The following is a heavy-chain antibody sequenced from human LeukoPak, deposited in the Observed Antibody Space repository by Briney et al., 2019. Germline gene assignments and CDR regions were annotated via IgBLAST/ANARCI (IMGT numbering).Heavy chain of an antibody. CDR1: GFTFSNAW. Sequence: GGSLRLSCAASGFTFSNAWMSWVRQAAGKGREWVGRIKSKTDGGTTDYAAPVKGRFTISRDDSKNTLYLQMNSLKTEDTAVYYCTTDGEGYCSGGSCYSSFDYWGQGTLVTVSS. D-gene: IGHD2-15*01. CDR3: TTDGEGYCSGGSCYSSFDY. J-gene: IGHJ4*02. CDR2: IKSKTDGGTT. V-gene: IGHV3-15*01.